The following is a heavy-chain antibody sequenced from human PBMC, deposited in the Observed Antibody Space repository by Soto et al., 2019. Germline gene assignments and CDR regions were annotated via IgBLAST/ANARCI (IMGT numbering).Heavy chain of an antibody. J-gene: IGHJ6*02. CDR3: ARHRIAAAGTAGDYYYYGMDV. V-gene: IGHV5-10-1*01. CDR1: GYSFTSYW. Sequence: GGSLKISCKGSGYSFTSYWISWVRQMPGKGREWMGRIDPSDSYTNYSPSFQGHVTISADKSISTAYLQWSSPKASDTAMYYCARHRIAAAGTAGDYYYYGMDVWGQGTTVTSP. CDR2: IDPSDSYT. D-gene: IGHD6-13*01.